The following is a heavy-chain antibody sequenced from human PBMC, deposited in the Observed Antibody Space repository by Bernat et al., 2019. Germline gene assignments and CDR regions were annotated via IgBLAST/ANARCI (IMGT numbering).Heavy chain of an antibody. CDR3: AKDLGREEEVIGD. V-gene: IGHV3-33*06. J-gene: IGHJ4*02. D-gene: IGHD3-10*01. CDR2: IWYDGSYK. Sequence: QVQLVESGGGVVQPGRSLRLSCAASGFTFSRYGMHWVRLAPGKGLEWVAVIWYDGSYKDNVDSVQGRFTISRDNSKNTQYLQMNSLRAEDTAVYYCAKDLGREEEVIGDWGQGTLVIVSS. CDR1: GFTFSRYG.